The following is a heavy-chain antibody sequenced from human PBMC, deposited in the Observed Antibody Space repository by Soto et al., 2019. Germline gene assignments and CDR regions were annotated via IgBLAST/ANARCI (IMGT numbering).Heavy chain of an antibody. CDR3: ATNHDDISGRTPLLFDS. J-gene: IGHJ4*02. V-gene: IGHV4-31*03. Sequence: QVQLRESGPGLVKPSQTLSLTCTVSGDSIGTGGYYWDWIRQHPGKGPEWIGYIHYSGNTYYNPSLKSRLTISLDTSKNQFSLHLSSVTAADTAVYYCATNHDDISGRTPLLFDSWGQGTLVTVSS. CDR2: IHYSGNT. CDR1: GDSIGTGGYY. D-gene: IGHD3-22*01.